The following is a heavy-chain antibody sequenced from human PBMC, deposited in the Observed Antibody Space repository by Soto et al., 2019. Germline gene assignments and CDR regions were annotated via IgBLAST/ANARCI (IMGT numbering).Heavy chain of an antibody. D-gene: IGHD6-13*01. J-gene: IGHJ5*02. CDR3: ASTIAAGGFDP. Sequence: SETLSVTCTVSGGSISSGDYYWSWIRQPPGKGLEWIGYIYYSGSTYYNPSLKSRVTISVDTSKNQFSLKLSSVTAADTAVYYCASTIAAGGFDPWGQGTLVTVSS. CDR2: IYYSGST. CDR1: GGSISSGDYY. V-gene: IGHV4-30-4*01.